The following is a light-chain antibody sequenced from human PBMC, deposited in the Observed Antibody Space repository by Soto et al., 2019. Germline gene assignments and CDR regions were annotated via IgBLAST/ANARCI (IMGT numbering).Light chain of an antibody. CDR1: QSISSW. CDR2: DAS. CDR3: QQYGSSGT. V-gene: IGKV1-5*01. J-gene: IGKJ1*01. Sequence: DIQVTQSPSTMSESLLDRVTITFRASQSISSWLAWYQQKPGKAPKLLIYDASSLESGVPSRFSGSGSGTDFTLTISRLEPEDFAVYYCQQYGSSGTFGQGTKV.